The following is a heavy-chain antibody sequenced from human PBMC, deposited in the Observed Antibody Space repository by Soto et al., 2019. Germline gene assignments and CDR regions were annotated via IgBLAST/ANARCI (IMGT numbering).Heavy chain of an antibody. D-gene: IGHD3-16*01. CDR3: ARDWGSGSDLRFDS. Sequence: QVQLVQSGAEVKKPGASVTVSCKASGYTFTSFGISWVRQAPGQGLEWMGWISAYNGDTNYAQKLQGRVIMTTDTATSTGYMELRSLRYDDTAVYYCARDWGSGSDLRFDSWGQGTLVIVSS. CDR2: ISAYNGDT. J-gene: IGHJ4*02. CDR1: GYTFTSFG. V-gene: IGHV1-18*01.